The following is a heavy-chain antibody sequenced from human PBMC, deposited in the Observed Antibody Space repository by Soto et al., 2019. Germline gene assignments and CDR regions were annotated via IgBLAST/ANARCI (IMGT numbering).Heavy chain of an antibody. CDR1: GFTFSSYW. CDR2: IKQGGSEK. CDR3: ARDLGLHYYGSGSSDY. D-gene: IGHD3-10*01. V-gene: IGHV3-7*01. Sequence: GGSLRLSCAASGFTFSSYWMSWARQAPGRGLEWVANIKQGGSEKYYVDSVKGRFTISRDNAKNSLYLQMNSLRAEDTAVYYCARDLGLHYYGSGSSDYWGQGTLVTAPQ. J-gene: IGHJ4*02.